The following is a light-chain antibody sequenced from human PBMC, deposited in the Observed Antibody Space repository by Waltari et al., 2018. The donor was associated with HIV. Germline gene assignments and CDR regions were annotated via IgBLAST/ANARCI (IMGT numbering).Light chain of an antibody. CDR3: QSYDSSLSCYV. J-gene: IGLJ1*01. CDR1: NSNIGASSD. CDR2: SNT. Sequence: QSVLTQPPSVSGAPGQRVTISCTGRNSNIGASSDVHWYQQLPGTAPKLLIYSNTNQPSVIPDQFSGSKSGTSASLAITGLQAEDEADYYCQSYDSSLSCYVFGSGTKVTGL. V-gene: IGLV1-40*01.